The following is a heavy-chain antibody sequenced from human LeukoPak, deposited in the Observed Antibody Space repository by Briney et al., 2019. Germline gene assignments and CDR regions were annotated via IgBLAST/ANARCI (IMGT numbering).Heavy chain of an antibody. J-gene: IGHJ5*02. CDR2: MNPNSGNT. CDR1: GYTFTSYD. D-gene: IGHD5-24*01. CDR3: ARVIKDVEDGYNWSPNWFDP. V-gene: IGHV1-8*03. Sequence: GASVKVSCKASGYTFTSYDINWVRQATGQGLEWMGWMNPNSGNTGYAQKFQGRVTITRYTSISTAYMELSSLRSEDTAVYYCARVIKDVEDGYNWSPNWFDPWGQGTLVTVSS.